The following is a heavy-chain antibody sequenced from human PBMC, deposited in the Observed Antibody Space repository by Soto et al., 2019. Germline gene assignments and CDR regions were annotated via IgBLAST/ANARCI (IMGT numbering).Heavy chain of an antibody. Sequence: QVQLQESGPGLVKPSETLSLTCTVSGGSISSYYWSWIRQPPGKGLEWIGHIYYSGSIKYNPSLKSRVTISVDTSTNQFSLRLGSVTAADTAVYYWARTYGCNSFGFDPWGQGTLVTVSS. D-gene: IGHD4-17*01. V-gene: IGHV4-59*08. CDR3: ARTYGCNSFGFDP. CDR2: IYYSGSI. CDR1: GGSISSYY. J-gene: IGHJ5*02.